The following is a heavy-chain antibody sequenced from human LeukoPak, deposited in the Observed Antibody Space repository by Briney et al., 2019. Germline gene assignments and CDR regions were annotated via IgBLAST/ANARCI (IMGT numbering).Heavy chain of an antibody. Sequence: GGSLRLSCAGSGFTFNNAWLSWVRQAPGKGLVWVSRIKGDGSHTIYADSVKGRFTISRDNAKNTLYLQMKSLRAEDTAVYYCVRDWDHFDFDSWGQGTLVTVSS. V-gene: IGHV3-74*01. J-gene: IGHJ5*01. CDR1: GFTFNNAW. D-gene: IGHD3-9*01. CDR3: VRDWDHFDFDS. CDR2: IKGDGSHT.